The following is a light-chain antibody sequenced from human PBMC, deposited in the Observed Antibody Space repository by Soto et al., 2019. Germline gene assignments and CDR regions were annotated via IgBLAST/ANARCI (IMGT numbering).Light chain of an antibody. CDR2: EVS. J-gene: IGLJ1*01. CDR3: SSYRSSNTPYV. V-gene: IGLV2-14*01. CDR1: GSDIGDYKY. Sequence: QSALTQPASVSGSPGQSITISCTGTGSDIGDYKYVSWYQQHPGKAPKLMIYEVSNRPSGVSNRFSGSKSGNTASLTISGLQDDDEADYYCSSYRSSNTPYVFGTGTKLTVL.